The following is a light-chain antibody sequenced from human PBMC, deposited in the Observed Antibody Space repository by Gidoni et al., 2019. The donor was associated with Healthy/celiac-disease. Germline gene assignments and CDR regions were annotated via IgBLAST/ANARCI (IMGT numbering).Light chain of an antibody. J-gene: IGKJ4*01. V-gene: IGKV1-33*01. CDR1: QDISNS. CDR3: QQYDKLPFT. CDR2: DAS. Sequence: DRQMTPTPSSLSASVGERVTITCTASQDISNSFNWYKQKPGKAPKLLIYDASQLEAGVPSRCSGSGCGTDFTVTSSSQQPEVIATYYCQQYDKLPFTFGGGTKVEIK.